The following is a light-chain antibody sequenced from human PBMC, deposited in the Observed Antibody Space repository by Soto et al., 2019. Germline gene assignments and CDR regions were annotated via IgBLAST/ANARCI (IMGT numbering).Light chain of an antibody. CDR3: QRYNTVPWA. CDR1: LAISNY. J-gene: IGKJ1*01. V-gene: IGKV1-27*01. Sequence: DIQMTQSPSSLSAFVGDRVTITCRASLAISNYLAWYQQRPGKVPKLLIYGASTLQSGVPSRFAGSGSGTEFCLTITSLQPEDVATYYCQRYNTVPWAFGQGTKVEIK. CDR2: GAS.